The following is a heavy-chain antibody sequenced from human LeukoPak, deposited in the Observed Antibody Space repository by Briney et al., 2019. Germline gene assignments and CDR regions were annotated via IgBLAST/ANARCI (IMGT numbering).Heavy chain of an antibody. D-gene: IGHD6-19*01. CDR3: AKDRSQWLVWDKYYFDY. V-gene: IGHV3-33*06. CDR1: GFTFSSYG. J-gene: IGHJ4*02. Sequence: GSLRLSCAASGFTFSSYGMHWVRQAPGKGLEWVAVIWYDGSNKYYADSVKGRFTISRDNSKNTLYLQMNSLRAEDTAVYYCAKDRSQWLVWDKYYFDYWGQGTLVTVSS. CDR2: IWYDGSNK.